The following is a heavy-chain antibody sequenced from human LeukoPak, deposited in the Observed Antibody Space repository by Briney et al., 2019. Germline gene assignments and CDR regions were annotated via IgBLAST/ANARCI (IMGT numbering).Heavy chain of an antibody. Sequence: PSETLSLTCTVSGGSISSYYWSWIRQPPGKGLEWIGYIYYSGSTNYNPSLKSRVTISVDTSKNQFSLKLSSVTAADTAVYYCARGGSGSYYLDNWFDPWGQGTPVTVSS. CDR1: GGSISSYY. D-gene: IGHD3-10*01. CDR2: IYYSGST. CDR3: ARGGSGSYYLDNWFDP. J-gene: IGHJ5*02. V-gene: IGHV4-59*01.